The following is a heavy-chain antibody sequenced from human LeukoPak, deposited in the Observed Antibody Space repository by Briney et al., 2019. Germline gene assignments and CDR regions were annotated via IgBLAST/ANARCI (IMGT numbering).Heavy chain of an antibody. D-gene: IGHD6-19*01. CDR3: AKAHKQWLVLGAFDI. CDR2: ISSSGSTI. J-gene: IGHJ3*02. CDR1: GFTFSDYY. V-gene: IGHV3-11*01. Sequence: GGSLRLSCAASGFTFSDYYMSWIRQAPGKGLEGVSYISSSGSTIYYADSVKGRFTISRDNAKNSLYLQMNSLRAEDTAVFYCAKAHKQWLVLGAFDIWGQGTMVTVSS.